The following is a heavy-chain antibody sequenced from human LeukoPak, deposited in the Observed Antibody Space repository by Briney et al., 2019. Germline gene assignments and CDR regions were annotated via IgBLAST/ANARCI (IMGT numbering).Heavy chain of an antibody. J-gene: IGHJ3*02. Sequence: PGGSLRLSCAASGFTFSSYAMSWIRQAPGKGLEWVSGISDSGDITYYADSVKGRFTISRDNSKNTLYVQMNSLRVEDTDVYYCAKDRRGGSYYAATLDIWGQRTMVTVSS. CDR1: GFTFSSYA. D-gene: IGHD1-26*01. CDR2: ISDSGDIT. V-gene: IGHV3-23*01. CDR3: AKDRRGGSYYAATLDI.